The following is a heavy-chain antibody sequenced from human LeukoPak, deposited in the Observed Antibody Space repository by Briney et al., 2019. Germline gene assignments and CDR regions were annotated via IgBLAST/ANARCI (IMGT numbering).Heavy chain of an antibody. CDR3: ARDLASCAGDCYSDGFDY. V-gene: IGHV4-39*07. J-gene: IGHJ4*02. CDR1: GGSISSSSYY. D-gene: IGHD2-21*02. CDR2: IYHGGST. Sequence: TSETLSLTCTVSGGSISSSSYYWGWIRQSPGKGLEWIGSIYHGGSTYYNPSLRSRVIVSVDTSKNHFSLKMSSVTAADTAVYYCARDLASCAGDCYSDGFDYWGQGALVTVSS.